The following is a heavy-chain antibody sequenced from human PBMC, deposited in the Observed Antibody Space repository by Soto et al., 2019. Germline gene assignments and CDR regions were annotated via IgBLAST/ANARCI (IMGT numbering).Heavy chain of an antibody. D-gene: IGHD3-10*01. Sequence: ASVKVSCKASGYTFTSYDINWVRQATGQGLEWMGWMNPNSGNTGYAQKFQGRVTMTRNTSISTAYMELSSLRSEDTAVYYCARGNYYYGSGSYYNPLYYDYGMDVWG. CDR3: ARGNYYYGSGSYYNPLYYDYGMDV. V-gene: IGHV1-8*01. CDR2: MNPNSGNT. CDR1: GYTFTSYD. J-gene: IGHJ6*02.